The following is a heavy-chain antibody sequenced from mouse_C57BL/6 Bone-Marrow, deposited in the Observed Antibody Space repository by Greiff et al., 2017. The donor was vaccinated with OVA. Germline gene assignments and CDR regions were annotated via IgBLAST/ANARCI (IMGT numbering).Heavy chain of an antibody. Sequence: DVKLVESGGGLVKPGGSLKLSCAASGFTFSDYGMHWVRQAPEKGLEWVAYISSGSSTIYYADTVKGRFTISRDNAKNTLYLQMTSLRSEDTAMYYCARPDYAMDYWGQGTSVTVSS. CDR2: ISSGSSTI. V-gene: IGHV5-17*01. CDR1: GFTFSDYG. J-gene: IGHJ4*01. CDR3: ARPDYAMDY.